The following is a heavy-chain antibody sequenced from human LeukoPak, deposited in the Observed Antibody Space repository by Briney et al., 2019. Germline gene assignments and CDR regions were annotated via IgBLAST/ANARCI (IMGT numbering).Heavy chain of an antibody. CDR2: IWYDGSNK. D-gene: IGHD3-10*01. CDR3: AREGDDDYFDY. J-gene: IGHJ4*02. Sequence: GGSLRLSCAASGFTFSSYGMHWVRQAPGKGLEWVAVIWYDGSNKYYADSVKGRFTISRDNSKNTLYLQMNSLRAEDTAVYYCAREGDDDYFDYWGQGTLVTVSS. CDR1: GFTFSSYG. V-gene: IGHV3-33*01.